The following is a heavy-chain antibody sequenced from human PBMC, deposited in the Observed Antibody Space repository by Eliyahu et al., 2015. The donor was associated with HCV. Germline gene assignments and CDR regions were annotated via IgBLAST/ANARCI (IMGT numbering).Heavy chain of an antibody. V-gene: IGHV4-59*01. CDR3: ARERLSGYYDVAFDI. D-gene: IGHD3-9*01. Sequence: QVQLQESGPGLVKPSETLSLTCXXSGDSISNYYWTWIRLSPGKGLEWIGYIYHSGSTNYNPSLKSRVTMSVDTSKNQFSLKLSSVTAADTAVYYCARERLSGYYDVAFDIWGQGAMVTVSS. CDR1: GDSISNYY. CDR2: IYHSGST. J-gene: IGHJ3*02.